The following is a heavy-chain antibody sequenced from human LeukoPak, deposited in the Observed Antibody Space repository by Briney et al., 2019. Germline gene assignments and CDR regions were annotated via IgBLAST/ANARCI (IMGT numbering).Heavy chain of an antibody. V-gene: IGHV1-8*01. CDR3: ARGWGSSWVYYYYYMDV. CDR2: MNPNRGNT. J-gene: IGHJ6*03. Sequence: ASVKVSCKASGYTFTSYDINWVRQATGQGLEWMGWMNPNRGNTGYAQKFQGRVTMTRNTSISTAYMELSSLRSEDTAVYYCARGWGSSWVYYYYYMDVWGKGTTVTVSS. D-gene: IGHD6-13*01. CDR1: GYTFTSYD.